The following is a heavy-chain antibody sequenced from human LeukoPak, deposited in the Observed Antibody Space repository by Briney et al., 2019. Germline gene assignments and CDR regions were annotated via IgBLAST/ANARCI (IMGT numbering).Heavy chain of an antibody. V-gene: IGHV1-24*01. Sequence: ASVRVSSTVSGFTLADLSMHWVRQAPGKGLEWVGGFDRKNGDTIYAQRFRGRVTLTEDTSTGTAYMDLSSLSADDTAVYYCATGVFCATTTCPGYQHFYYFMDLWGKGTTVTVSS. CDR1: GFTLADLS. CDR2: FDRKNGDT. D-gene: IGHD2-2*01. CDR3: ATGVFCATTTCPGYQHFYYFMDL. J-gene: IGHJ6*03.